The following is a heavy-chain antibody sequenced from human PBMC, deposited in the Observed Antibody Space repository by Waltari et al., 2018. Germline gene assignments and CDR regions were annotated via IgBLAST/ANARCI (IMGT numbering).Heavy chain of an antibody. CDR1: GYSISSGYY. Sequence: QVQLQESGPGLVKPSETLSLTCTVSGYSISSGYYWGWIRQPPGKGLEWIGSIYFSGSTTYNPSLKSRVTISVDTSKNQFSLKLSSVTDADTAVYYCARDPGYYDTSGYPAYFDYWGQGTLVTVSS. D-gene: IGHD3-22*01. CDR2: IYFSGST. V-gene: IGHV4-38-2*02. CDR3: ARDPGYYDTSGYPAYFDY. J-gene: IGHJ4*02.